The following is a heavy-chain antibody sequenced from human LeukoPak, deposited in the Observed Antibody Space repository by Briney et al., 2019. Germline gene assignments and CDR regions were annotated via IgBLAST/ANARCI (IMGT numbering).Heavy chain of an antibody. CDR2: IIPIFGTA. CDR1: GGTFSSYA. D-gene: IGHD6-13*01. J-gene: IGHJ4*02. Sequence: SVKVSCKASGGTFSSYAISWVRQAPGQGLEWMGGIIPIFGTANYAQKFQGRVTITTDESTSTAYMELSSLRSEDTAVYYCARSRDSSSWTLDYWGQGTLVTVSS. CDR3: ARSRDSSSWTLDY. V-gene: IGHV1-69*05.